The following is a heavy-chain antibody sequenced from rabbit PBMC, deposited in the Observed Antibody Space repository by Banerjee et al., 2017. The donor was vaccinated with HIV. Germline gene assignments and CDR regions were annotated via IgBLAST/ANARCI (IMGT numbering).Heavy chain of an antibody. J-gene: IGHJ4*01. CDR3: ARSPFPVTDSTSNL. CDR2: IYGGSSGSS. CDR1: GFSFSNGYV. Sequence: QEQLEESGGDLVKPEGSLTLTCTASGFSFSNGYVMCWVRQAPGKGLEWIACIYGGSSGSSHYATWAKGRFTISKMPSTTVTLQMTSMTAADTATYFCARSPFPVTDSTSNLWGPGTLVTVS. D-gene: IGHD4-1*01. V-gene: IGHV1S45*01.